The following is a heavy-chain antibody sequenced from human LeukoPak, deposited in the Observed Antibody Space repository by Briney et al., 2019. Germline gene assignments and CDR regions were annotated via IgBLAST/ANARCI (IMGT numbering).Heavy chain of an antibody. CDR1: GYTFTSYY. V-gene: IGHV1-46*01. J-gene: IGHJ3*02. CDR2: INPSGGST. CDR3: ARDLKWDTYAFDI. D-gene: IGHD5-18*01. Sequence: ASVKVSCKASGYTFTSYYMHWVRQAPGQGPEWMGIINPSGGSTSYAQKFQGRVTMTRDTSTSTVYMELSSLRSEDTAVYYCARDLKWDTYAFDIWGQGTMVTVSS.